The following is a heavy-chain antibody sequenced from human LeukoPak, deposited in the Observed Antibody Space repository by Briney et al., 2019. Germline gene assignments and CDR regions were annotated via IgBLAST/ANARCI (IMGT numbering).Heavy chain of an antibody. CDR2: IYHSGST. D-gene: IGHD6-6*01. Sequence: SETLSLTCTVSVSSISSAYYWGWIRQPPGKSLEWIGTIYHSGSTNYNPSLKSRVTISVDKSKNQFSLKLSSVTAADTAVYYCARGGSSSSENFDYWGQGTLVTVSS. CDR1: VSSISSAYY. CDR3: ARGGSSSSENFDY. V-gene: IGHV4-38-2*02. J-gene: IGHJ4*02.